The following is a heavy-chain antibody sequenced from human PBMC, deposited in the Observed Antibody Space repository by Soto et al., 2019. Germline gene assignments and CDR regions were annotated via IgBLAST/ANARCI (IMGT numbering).Heavy chain of an antibody. D-gene: IGHD3-22*01. V-gene: IGHV4-31*03. CDR2: IYYSGST. CDR3: ARAGADYYYDSSGYYPDYYYYGMDV. CDR1: GGSISSGGYY. J-gene: IGHJ6*02. Sequence: SEILSLTCTVSGGSISSGGYYWSWIRQHPGKGLEWIGYIYYSGSTYYNPSLKSRVTISVDTSKNQFSLKLSSVTAADTAVYYCARAGADYYYDSSGYYPDYYYYGMDVWGQGTTVTVSS.